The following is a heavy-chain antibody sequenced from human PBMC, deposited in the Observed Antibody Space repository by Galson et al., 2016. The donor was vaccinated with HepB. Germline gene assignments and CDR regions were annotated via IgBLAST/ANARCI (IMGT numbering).Heavy chain of an antibody. D-gene: IGHD2-2*01. CDR1: GFTFSTYG. J-gene: IGHJ4*02. Sequence: SLRLSCAASGFTFSTYGIHWVRQAPGKGLEWVAVIWYDGSNKYYGDSVKGRFTISRYNSKNTGYLQMNSLSPEDTAVYYCARGFAVPGRIDYSGQGTLVTVSX. CDR2: IWYDGSNK. CDR3: ARGFAVPGRIDY. V-gene: IGHV3-33*01.